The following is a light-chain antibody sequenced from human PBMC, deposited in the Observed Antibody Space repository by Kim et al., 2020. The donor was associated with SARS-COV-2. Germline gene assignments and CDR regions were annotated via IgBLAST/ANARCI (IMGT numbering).Light chain of an antibody. CDR1: QSVSSS. V-gene: IGKV3-15*01. CDR3: QRYNNWPPT. Sequence: VSPVERSTLSVRTGQSVSSSLAWYQRKPGQAPGLLIYGASTRATAIPARFIGGGSGTEFTLTIGSLQSEDFAVYYCQRYNNWPPTFGQGAKVDI. J-gene: IGKJ1*01. CDR2: GAS.